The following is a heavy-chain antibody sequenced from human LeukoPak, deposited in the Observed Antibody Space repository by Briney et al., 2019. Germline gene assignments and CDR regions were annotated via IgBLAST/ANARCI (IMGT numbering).Heavy chain of an antibody. D-gene: IGHD3/OR15-3a*01. CDR1: GGSISSGGYY. V-gene: IGHV3-11*01. Sequence: LSLTCTVAGGSISSGGYYWSWLRQHPGKGLEWVSYISSSGSTIYYADSVKGRFTISRDNPKNTLYLQMNSLRAEDTAVYFCAKRGVVIRVILVGFHRQAYYFESWGQGALVTVSS. J-gene: IGHJ4*02. CDR3: AKRGVVIRVILVGFHRQAYYFES. CDR2: ISSSGSTI.